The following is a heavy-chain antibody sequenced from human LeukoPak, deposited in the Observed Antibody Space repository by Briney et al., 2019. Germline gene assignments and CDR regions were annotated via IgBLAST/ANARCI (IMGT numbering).Heavy chain of an antibody. CDR3: ARTTEAHSWRTRYYDYYMDV. CDR1: GGSISSYY. J-gene: IGHJ6*03. D-gene: IGHD6-13*01. CDR2: IYYSGST. Sequence: SETLSLTCTVSGGSISSYYWSWIRQPPGKGLEWIGYIYYSGSTNYNPSLKSRVTISVDTSKNQFSLKLSSATAADTAVYYCARTTEAHSWRTRYYDYYMDVWGKGTTVTVSS. V-gene: IGHV4-59*01.